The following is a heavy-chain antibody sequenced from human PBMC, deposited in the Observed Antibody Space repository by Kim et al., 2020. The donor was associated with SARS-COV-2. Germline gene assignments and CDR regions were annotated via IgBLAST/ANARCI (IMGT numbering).Heavy chain of an antibody. CDR3: TRLGWELLLDYFDY. V-gene: IGHV3-15*01. D-gene: IGHD1-26*01. J-gene: IGHJ4*02. Sequence: AAPVKGKFTISRDDSKNTLYLQMNSLKTEDTGVYYCTRLGWELLLDYFDYWGQGTLVTVSS.